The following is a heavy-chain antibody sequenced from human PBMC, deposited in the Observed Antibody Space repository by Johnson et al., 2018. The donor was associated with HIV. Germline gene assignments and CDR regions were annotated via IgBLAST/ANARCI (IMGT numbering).Heavy chain of an antibody. V-gene: IGHV3-64*01. J-gene: IGHJ3*02. Sequence: VQLVESGGGLVKPGGSLRLSCAASGFTFSSYAMHWVRQAPGKGLEYVSAISSNGGSTYYATSVKGRFTISRDNSKNTLYLQMNSLRAEDTAVYYCAKEGGRITMIVVEPDAFDIWGQGTMVTVSS. CDR1: GFTFSSYA. CDR3: AKEGGRITMIVVEPDAFDI. D-gene: IGHD3-22*01. CDR2: ISSNGGST.